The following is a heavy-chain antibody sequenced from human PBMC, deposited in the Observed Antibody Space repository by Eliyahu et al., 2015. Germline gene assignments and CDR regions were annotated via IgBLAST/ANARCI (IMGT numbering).Heavy chain of an antibody. Sequence: QITLKESGPTVVKPTQTLTLTCTFSGFSLSTSXMXVGWXRXPPGKALEWLALXYWVDDKRYSPSLKSRLTITKDTSKXQVFLTMTNMDPVDTATYYCAHPVALGYCSGGSCFSHRGWGAFDIWGQGTMVTVSS. V-gene: IGHV2-5*02. CDR1: GFSLSTSXMX. J-gene: IGHJ3*02. CDR3: AHPVALGYCSGGSCFSHRGWGAFDI. D-gene: IGHD2-15*01. CDR2: XYWVDDK.